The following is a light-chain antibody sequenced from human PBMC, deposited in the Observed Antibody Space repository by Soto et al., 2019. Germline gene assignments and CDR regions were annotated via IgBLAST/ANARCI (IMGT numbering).Light chain of an antibody. CDR3: QQYGSSPFWT. V-gene: IGKV3-20*01. CDR1: QSVTSNS. Sequence: EIVFAQSTHKLSFPSAERTTLSCMASQSVTSNSLAWYQQKPGQAPRLLIYGASSRATGIPDRFSGSGSGTDFTLTIRRLEPEDFAVYYCQQYGSSPFWTVGQGNTGDIK. J-gene: IGKJ1*01. CDR2: GAS.